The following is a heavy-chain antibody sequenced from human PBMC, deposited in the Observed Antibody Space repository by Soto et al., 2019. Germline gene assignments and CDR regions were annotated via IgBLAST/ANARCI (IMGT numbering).Heavy chain of an antibody. D-gene: IGHD3-3*01. CDR2: ISSSSSYI. CDR1: GFTFSSYS. Sequence: GGSPRLSCAASGFTFSSYSMNWVRQAPGMGLEWVSSISSSSSYIYYADSVKGRFTISRDNAKNSLYLQMNSLRAEDTAVYYCARGLWGKNDFWSGYYSHLGYWGQGTLVTVSS. J-gene: IGHJ4*02. CDR3: ARGLWGKNDFWSGYYSHLGY. V-gene: IGHV3-21*01.